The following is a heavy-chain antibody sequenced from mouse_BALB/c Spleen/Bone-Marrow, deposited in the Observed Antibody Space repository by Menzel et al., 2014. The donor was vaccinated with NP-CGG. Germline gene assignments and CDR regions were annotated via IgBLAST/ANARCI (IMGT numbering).Heavy chain of an antibody. J-gene: IGHJ3*01. D-gene: IGHD2-4*01. CDR2: IWAGGST. CDR1: GFSLTSYG. CDR3: ASPIYYDYPLFAY. Sequence: VKLVESGPGLVAPSQSLSIPCTVSGFSLTSYGVHWVRQPPGKGLEWLGVIWAGGSTNYNSALMSRLSISKDNSKSQVFLKMNSLQTDDTAMYYCASPIYYDYPLFAYWGQGTLVTVSA. V-gene: IGHV2-9*02.